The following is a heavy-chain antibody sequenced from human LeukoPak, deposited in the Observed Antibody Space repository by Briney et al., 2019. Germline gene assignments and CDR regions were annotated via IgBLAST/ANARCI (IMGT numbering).Heavy chain of an antibody. CDR3: ARDMFSSIAAAGALVS. J-gene: IGHJ4*02. Sequence: PGGSLRLSCAASGFTFSSYAMHWVRQAPGKGLEWVAVISYDGSNKYYADSVKGRFTISRDNSKNTLYLQMNSLRAEDTAVYYCARDMFSSIAAAGALVSWGQGTLVTVSA. V-gene: IGHV3-30-3*01. CDR2: ISYDGSNK. D-gene: IGHD6-13*01. CDR1: GFTFSSYA.